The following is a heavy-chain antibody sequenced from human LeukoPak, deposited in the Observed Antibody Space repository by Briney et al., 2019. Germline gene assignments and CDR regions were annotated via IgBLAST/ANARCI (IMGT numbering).Heavy chain of an antibody. Sequence: PGGSLRLSCAASGFTFSSYAMSWVRQAPGKGLEWVSAISGSGGSTYYADSVKGRFTISRDNSKNTLYLQMNSLRAEDTAVYYCAKRQLMGFGELLNYFVYWGQGTLVTVSS. D-gene: IGHD3-10*01. CDR3: AKRQLMGFGELLNYFVY. V-gene: IGHV3-23*01. CDR1: GFTFSSYA. CDR2: ISGSGGST. J-gene: IGHJ4*02.